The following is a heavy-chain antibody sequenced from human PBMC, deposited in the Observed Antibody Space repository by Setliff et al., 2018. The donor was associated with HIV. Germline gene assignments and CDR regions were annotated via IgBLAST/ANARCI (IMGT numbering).Heavy chain of an antibody. CDR3: ATSPRGTYYDILTGLPRGYFDP. Sequence: GASVKVSCKASGGTFSRLAISWVRQAPGQGLEWMGGIIPIYGTVNYAQKFQGRVTITADGSTTTAYMELSSLRSEDTAVYYCATSPRGTYYDILTGLPRGYFDPWGQGTQVTVSS. CDR1: GGTFSRLA. V-gene: IGHV1-69*13. D-gene: IGHD3-9*01. J-gene: IGHJ5*02. CDR2: IIPIYGTV.